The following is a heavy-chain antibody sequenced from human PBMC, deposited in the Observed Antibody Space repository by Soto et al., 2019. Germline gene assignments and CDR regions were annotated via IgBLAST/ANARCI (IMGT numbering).Heavy chain of an antibody. CDR1: GYSFNTYW. CDR2: IYPGDSDT. D-gene: IGHD2-15*01. J-gene: IGHJ4*02. V-gene: IGHV5-51*01. CDR3: AGPVSGGYVY. Sequence: GESLKISCKGSGYSFNTYWIGWVRQMPGKGLEWMGIIYPGDSDTRYRPSFEGQVTISADKSISTAYLQWSSLKASDTATYYCAGPVSGGYVYWGQRTLVIGSS.